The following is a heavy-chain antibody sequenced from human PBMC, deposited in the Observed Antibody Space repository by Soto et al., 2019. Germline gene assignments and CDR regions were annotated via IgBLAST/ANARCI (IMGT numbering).Heavy chain of an antibody. J-gene: IGHJ4*02. V-gene: IGHV3-7*01. CDR2: MNPDGSER. CDR1: GFTFSSYW. CDR3: ARGTMAAPGKYY. Sequence: EVDLVESGGGLVQPGGSLRLSCVASGFTFSSYWMSWVRQAPGKGLEWVANMNPDGSERLFLESVKGRFTISRDNGRNSVYLQMDSLRAEDTAVYYCARGTMAAPGKYYWGQGTLVTVSS. D-gene: IGHD6-6*01.